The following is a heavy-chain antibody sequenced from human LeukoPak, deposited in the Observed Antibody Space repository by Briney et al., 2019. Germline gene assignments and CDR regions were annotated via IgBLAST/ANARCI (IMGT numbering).Heavy chain of an antibody. D-gene: IGHD6-13*01. Sequence: ASVKVSCKASGGTFTSYAMHWVRQAPGQRLEWMEWINAGNGNTKYSQKFQGRVTITRDTSASTAYMELSSLRSEDTAVYYCAREGYSSSWYWLDPWGQGTLVTVSS. CDR1: GGTFTSYA. CDR2: INAGNGNT. J-gene: IGHJ5*02. V-gene: IGHV1-3*01. CDR3: AREGYSSSWYWLDP.